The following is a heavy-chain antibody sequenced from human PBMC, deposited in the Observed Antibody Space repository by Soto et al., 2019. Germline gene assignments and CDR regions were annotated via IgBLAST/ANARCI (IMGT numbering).Heavy chain of an antibody. CDR1: GGSISSYY. Sequence: SETLSLTCTVSGGSISSYYWSWIRQPPEKGLEWIGYIYYSGSTNYNPSLNSRVTISVDTSKNQFSLRLSSVTAADTAVYYCARVGNVVYYYYMDVWGKGTTVTVSS. CDR2: IYYSGST. D-gene: IGHD2-15*01. J-gene: IGHJ6*03. V-gene: IGHV4-59*12. CDR3: ARVGNVVYYYYMDV.